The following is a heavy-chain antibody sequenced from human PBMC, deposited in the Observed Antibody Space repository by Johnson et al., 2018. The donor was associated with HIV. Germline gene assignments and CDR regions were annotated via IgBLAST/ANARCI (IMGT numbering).Heavy chain of an antibody. CDR2: IRYDGTNK. CDR3: AKADHSSGWYLAFDI. CDR1: GFSFSSYD. V-gene: IGHV3-30*02. Sequence: QVLLVESGGGVVQPGRSLRLSCAASGFSFSSYDMHWVRQAPGKGLEWVAFIRYDGTNKHFADSVKGRFTISRDNSKNTLYLQMNSLRAEDTAVYYCAKADHSSGWYLAFDIWGQGTMVTVSS. D-gene: IGHD6-19*01. J-gene: IGHJ3*02.